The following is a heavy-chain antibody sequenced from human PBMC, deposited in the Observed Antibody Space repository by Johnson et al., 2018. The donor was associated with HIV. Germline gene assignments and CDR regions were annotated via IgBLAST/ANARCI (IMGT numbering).Heavy chain of an antibody. V-gene: IGHV3-43D*04. CDR2: ISWNGGST. CDR1: GFTFDDYA. D-gene: IGHD2-8*01. J-gene: IGHJ3*02. Sequence: VESGGVVVQPGGSLRLSCAASGFTFDDYAMHWVRQAPGKGLEWVSLISWNGGSTGYADSVKGRFTISRDNAKNSLYLQMNSLRAEDTAVYYCAKGGPANDVLGAGDALDIWGQGTMVTVSS. CDR3: AKGGPANDVLGAGDALDI.